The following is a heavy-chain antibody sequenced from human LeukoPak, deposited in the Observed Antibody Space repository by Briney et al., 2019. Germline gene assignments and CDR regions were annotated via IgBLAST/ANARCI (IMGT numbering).Heavy chain of an antibody. Sequence: GGSLRLSCAASGFTFSSYGMHWVRQAPGKGLEWVAIIRYDGSNKYYADSVKGRFTISRDNSKNTLYLQMNSLRAEDTAVYYCAKDAGSYSSGWYWFDPWGQGTLVTVSS. D-gene: IGHD6-19*01. J-gene: IGHJ5*02. V-gene: IGHV3-30*02. CDR3: AKDAGSYSSGWYWFDP. CDR1: GFTFSSYG. CDR2: IRYDGSNK.